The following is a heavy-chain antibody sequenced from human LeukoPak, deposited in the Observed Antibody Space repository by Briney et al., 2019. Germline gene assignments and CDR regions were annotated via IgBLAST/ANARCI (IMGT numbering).Heavy chain of an antibody. Sequence: PSETLSLTCTVSGGSISSGDYYWSWIRQPPGKGLEWIGYIYYSGSTYYNPSLKSRVTISVGTSKNQFSLKLSSVTAADTAVYYCAREDDSSGSPSRWFDPWGQGTLVTVSS. CDR2: IYYSGST. D-gene: IGHD3-22*01. CDR1: GGSISSGDYY. J-gene: IGHJ5*02. CDR3: AREDDSSGSPSRWFDP. V-gene: IGHV4-30-4*08.